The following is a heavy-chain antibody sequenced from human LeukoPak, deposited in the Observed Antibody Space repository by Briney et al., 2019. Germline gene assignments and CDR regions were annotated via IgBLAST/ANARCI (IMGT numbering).Heavy chain of an antibody. CDR3: AREYYSEFY. J-gene: IGHJ4*02. CDR1: GFSFGSYA. Sequence: PGGSLRLSCATSGFSFGSYAMSWVRQAPGKGLEWVASISSDGGDKYYADSVKGRFTISRDNFKNTLFLQMNSLRAEDTAIYYCAREYYSEFYWGQGTLVTVSS. CDR2: ISSDGGDK. D-gene: IGHD2-21*01. V-gene: IGHV3-30*03.